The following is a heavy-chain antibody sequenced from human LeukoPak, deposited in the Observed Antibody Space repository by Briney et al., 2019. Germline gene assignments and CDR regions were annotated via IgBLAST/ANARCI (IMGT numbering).Heavy chain of an antibody. CDR2: ISTRSSHI. Sequence: GGALRLSCAASGCTFSSYRMNWVRQAPGKGLQGVSSISTRSSHIYYTDSVKGRLTISRDNAKNSLYLQMTGLRVDDPAVYYCAREGAAVSGTMDYWGQGTLVTVSS. CDR1: GCTFSSYR. J-gene: IGHJ4*02. V-gene: IGHV3-21*06. D-gene: IGHD1-26*01. CDR3: AREGAAVSGTMDY.